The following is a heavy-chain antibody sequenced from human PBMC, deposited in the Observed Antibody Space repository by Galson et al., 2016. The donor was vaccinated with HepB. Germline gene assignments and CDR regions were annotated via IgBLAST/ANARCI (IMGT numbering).Heavy chain of an antibody. CDR3: AKPFLSSGLYYFDY. J-gene: IGHJ4*02. Sequence: SLRLSCAASGFTFRTSWMSWVRQPPGKGPEWVANINPDGSQTYYVDSVKGRFNISKDNAKNSLYLRMNSLRADDTAVYYCAKPFLSSGLYYFDYWGRGTLVTVSS. V-gene: IGHV3-7*01. CDR2: INPDGSQT. D-gene: IGHD6-19*01. CDR1: GFTFRTSW.